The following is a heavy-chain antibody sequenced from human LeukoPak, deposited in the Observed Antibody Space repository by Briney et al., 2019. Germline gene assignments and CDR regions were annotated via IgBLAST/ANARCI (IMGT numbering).Heavy chain of an antibody. V-gene: IGHV4-59*01. Sequence: SETLSLTCTVSGGSISSYYWSWIRQPPGKGLEWIGYIYYSGGTNYNPSLKSRVTISVDTSKNQFSLKLSSVTAADTAVYYCARDWAGDYVRNWYFDLWGRGTLVTVSS. D-gene: IGHD4-17*01. CDR2: IYYSGGT. CDR3: ARDWAGDYVRNWYFDL. CDR1: GGSISSYY. J-gene: IGHJ2*01.